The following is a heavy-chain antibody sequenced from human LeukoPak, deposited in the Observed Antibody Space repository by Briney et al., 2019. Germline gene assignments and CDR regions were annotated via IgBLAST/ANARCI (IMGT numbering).Heavy chain of an antibody. CDR2: ISYDGSNK. Sequence: GGSLRLSCAASGFTFSSYAMHWVRQAPGTGLEWVAVISYDGSNKYYADSVKGRFTISRDNSKKTLYLQMNSLRAEDTAVYYCARKSYLERPRAFDIWGQGTMVTVSS. J-gene: IGHJ3*02. V-gene: IGHV3-30-3*01. D-gene: IGHD1-1*01. CDR3: ARKSYLERPRAFDI. CDR1: GFTFSSYA.